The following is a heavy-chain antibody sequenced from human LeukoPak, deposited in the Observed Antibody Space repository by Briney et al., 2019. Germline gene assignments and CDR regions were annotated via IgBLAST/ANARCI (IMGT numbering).Heavy chain of an antibody. V-gene: IGHV4-39*07. CDR3: ARDGYYYDSSGYYGKFDY. D-gene: IGHD3-22*01. Sequence: SETLSLTCTVSGGSISSSSYYWGWIRQPPGKGLEWIGSIYYSGSTYYNPSLKSRVTISVDTSKNQFSLKLSSVTAADTAVYYCARDGYYYDSSGYYGKFDYWGQGTLVTVSS. CDR1: GGSISSSSYY. CDR2: IYYSGST. J-gene: IGHJ4*02.